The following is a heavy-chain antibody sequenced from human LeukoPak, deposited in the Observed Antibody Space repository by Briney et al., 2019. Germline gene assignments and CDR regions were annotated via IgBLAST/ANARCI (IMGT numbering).Heavy chain of an antibody. J-gene: IGHJ4*02. CDR2: IYYSGST. Sequence: SETLSLTCTVSGGSISSSSYYWGWIRQPPGTGLEWIGSIYYSGSTYYNPSLKSRVTISVDTSKNQFSLKLSSVTAADTAVYYCARQTDTAMDFDYWGQGTLVTVSS. V-gene: IGHV4-39*01. CDR1: GGSISSSSYY. CDR3: ARQTDTAMDFDY. D-gene: IGHD5-18*01.